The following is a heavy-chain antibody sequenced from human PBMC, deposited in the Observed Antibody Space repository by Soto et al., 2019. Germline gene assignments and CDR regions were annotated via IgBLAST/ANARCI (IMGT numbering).Heavy chain of an antibody. V-gene: IGHV3-30*18. CDR3: AKRGGQSDDY. CDR2: ISYDGSNK. J-gene: IGHJ4*02. D-gene: IGHD3-16*01. CDR1: GFTFSSYG. Sequence: QVQLVESGGGVVQPGRSLRLSCAASGFTFSSYGMHWVRQAPGKGLEWVAVISYDGSNKYYADSVKGRFTISRDNSKNTLYLQMNSLRAEDTAVYYCAKRGGQSDDYWGQGTLVTVSS.